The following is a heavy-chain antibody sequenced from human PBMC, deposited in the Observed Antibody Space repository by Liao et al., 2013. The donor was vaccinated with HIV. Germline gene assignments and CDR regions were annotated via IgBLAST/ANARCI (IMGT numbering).Heavy chain of an antibody. Sequence: QVQLQESGPGLVKPSQTLSLTCTVSGASISSYYWSWIRQPPGKGLEWIGYIYYSGSTNYNPSLKSRVTISVDTSKNQFSLKLSSVTAADTAVYYCARYMVYAPFDYWGQGTLVTVSS. D-gene: IGHD2-8*01. CDR2: IYYSGST. CDR1: GASISSYY. CDR3: ARYMVYAPFDY. V-gene: IGHV4-59*01. J-gene: IGHJ4*02.